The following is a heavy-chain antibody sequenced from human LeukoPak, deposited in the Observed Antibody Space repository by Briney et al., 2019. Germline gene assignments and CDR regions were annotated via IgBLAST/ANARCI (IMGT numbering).Heavy chain of an antibody. D-gene: IGHD1-26*01. J-gene: IGHJ4*02. CDR1: EFTFSNYW. V-gene: IGHV3-7*01. CDR2: IKQDGSEK. Sequence: GGSLRLSCAASEFTFSNYWMSWVRQAPGKGLEWVANIKQDGSEKYYVDSVKGRFTISRDNAKNSLYLQMNSLGVEDTAVYYCARVRWDLLSTDYWGQGSLVTVSS. CDR3: ARVRWDLLSTDY.